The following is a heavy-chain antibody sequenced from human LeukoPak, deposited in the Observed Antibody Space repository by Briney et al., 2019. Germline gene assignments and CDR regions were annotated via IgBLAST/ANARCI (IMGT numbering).Heavy chain of an antibody. J-gene: IGHJ4*02. CDR1: GFTFSSYG. D-gene: IGHD1-26*01. V-gene: IGHV3-30*18. CDR2: ISYDGSDK. Sequence: GGSLRLSCSASGFTFSSYGMHWVRQAPGKGLEWVAVISYDGSDKYYADSVKGRFTISRDNSKNTLYLQMNSLRAEDTAVYYCAKGSGSIDYWGQGTLVTVSS. CDR3: AKGSGSIDY.